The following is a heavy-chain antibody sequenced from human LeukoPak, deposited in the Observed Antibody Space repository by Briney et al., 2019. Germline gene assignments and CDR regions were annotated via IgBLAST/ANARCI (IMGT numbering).Heavy chain of an antibody. D-gene: IGHD3-10*01. CDR1: GGSISSYY. J-gene: IGHJ4*02. V-gene: IGHV4-59*01. CDR2: IYYSGST. Sequence: SETLSLTCTVSGGSISSYYWSWIRQPPGKGLEWIGYIYYSGSTNYNPSLKSRVTISVDTSKNQFSLKLSSVTAADTAVYYCARLPYGSGSYYQFDYWGQGTLVTVSS. CDR3: ARLPYGSGSYYQFDY.